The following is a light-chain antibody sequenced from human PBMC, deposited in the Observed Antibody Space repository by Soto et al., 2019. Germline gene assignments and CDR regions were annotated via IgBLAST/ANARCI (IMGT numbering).Light chain of an antibody. CDR1: QGISYW. CDR2: VAS. V-gene: IGKV1-12*01. J-gene: IGKJ1*01. Sequence: DLQMTQSPSSVSASVGDRVTITCRASQGISYWLAWYQQKPGKAPKLLISVASSLQSGVPSRFSGSGSGTDFTLTISSLQPEDFATYFCQQANSFPWTFGQGTKVEIK. CDR3: QQANSFPWT.